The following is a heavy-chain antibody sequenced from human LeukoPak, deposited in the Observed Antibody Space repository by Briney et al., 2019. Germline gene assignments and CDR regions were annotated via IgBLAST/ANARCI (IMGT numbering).Heavy chain of an antibody. Sequence: PGGSLRLSCAASGFTFSSYWMSWVRQAPGKGLEWVANIKQDGSEKDYVDSVKGRFAISRDNAKNSLYLQMNSLRAEDTAVYYCARVYSAVLFDYWGQGTLVTVSS. J-gene: IGHJ4*02. CDR2: IKQDGSEK. CDR3: ARVYSAVLFDY. V-gene: IGHV3-7*04. CDR1: GFTFSSYW. D-gene: IGHD6-13*01.